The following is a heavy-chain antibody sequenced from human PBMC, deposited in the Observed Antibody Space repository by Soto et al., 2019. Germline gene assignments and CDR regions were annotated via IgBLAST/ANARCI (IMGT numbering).Heavy chain of an antibody. Sequence: LRLSCATSGFTFSTYAMSWFRQAPGKGLEWVSAISGSGGSTYYADSVKGRFTISRDNSKNTLYLQMNSLRAEDTAVYYCADSSSWYLLDFQHWGQGTLVTVSS. V-gene: IGHV3-23*01. CDR3: ADSSSWYLLDFQH. CDR2: ISGSGGST. CDR1: GFTFSTYA. J-gene: IGHJ1*01. D-gene: IGHD6-13*01.